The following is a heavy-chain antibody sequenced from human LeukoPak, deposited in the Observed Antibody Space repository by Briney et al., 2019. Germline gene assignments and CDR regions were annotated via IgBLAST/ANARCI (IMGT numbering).Heavy chain of an antibody. CDR1: GFTFSSCA. CDR2: ISGSGIHT. CDR3: AKDVLDSSGRYGKFDS. Sequence: GGSLRLSCAASGFTFSSCAVGWVRQAPGKGLEWVSDISGSGIHTYYADSVRGRFTISRDNSKNTLYLQMNSLRAEDTAVYYCAKDVLDSSGRYGKFDSWGQGTLVSVSS. J-gene: IGHJ5*01. D-gene: IGHD6-19*01. V-gene: IGHV3-23*01.